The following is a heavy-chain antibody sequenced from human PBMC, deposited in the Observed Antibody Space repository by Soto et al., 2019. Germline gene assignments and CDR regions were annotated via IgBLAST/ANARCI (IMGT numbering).Heavy chain of an antibody. V-gene: IGHV3-33*01. CDR1: GLNFSSYA. Sequence: GGSLRLSCTASGLNFSSYAMHWVRQAPGKGLDWVAVIWRDGSQKLYGDSVRGRFDISRDNLKNTLYLQMNSLRSDDTAVYYCARSTDRYYFDYWGQGTLVTVSS. CDR2: IWRDGSQK. CDR3: ARSTDRYYFDY. D-gene: IGHD1-1*01. J-gene: IGHJ4*02.